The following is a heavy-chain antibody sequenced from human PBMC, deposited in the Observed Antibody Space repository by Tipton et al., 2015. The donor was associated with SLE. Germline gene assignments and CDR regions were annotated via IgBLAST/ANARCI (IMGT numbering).Heavy chain of an antibody. Sequence: WVRQAPGKGLEWVAVIWYDGSNKYYADSVKGRFTISRDNSKNTLYLQMNSLRTEDTAVYYCAKQISPHYGMDVWGQGTTVTVSS. J-gene: IGHJ6*02. CDR3: AKQISPHYGMDV. CDR2: IWYDGSNK. V-gene: IGHV3-33*06.